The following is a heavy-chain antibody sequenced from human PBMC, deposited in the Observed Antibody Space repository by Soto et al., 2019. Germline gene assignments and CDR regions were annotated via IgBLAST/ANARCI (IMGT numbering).Heavy chain of an antibody. CDR2: IYPGDSDT. J-gene: IGHJ4*02. CDR1: GYSFTSYW. D-gene: IGHD6-13*01. CDR3: ARPGLIAAAGSYFDY. V-gene: IGHV5-51*01. Sequence: GESLKISCKGSGYSFTSYWIGWVRQMPGKGLEWMGIIYPGDSDTRYSPSFQGQVTISADKSISTAYLQWSSLKASDTAMYYCARPGLIAAAGSYFDYWGQGTLVTVSS.